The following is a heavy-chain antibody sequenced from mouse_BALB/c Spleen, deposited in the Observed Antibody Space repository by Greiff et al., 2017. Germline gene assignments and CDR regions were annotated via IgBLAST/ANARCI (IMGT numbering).Heavy chain of an antibody. CDR3: ARGLTGTWYFDV. V-gene: IGHV1-7*01. CDR1: GYTFTSYW. Sequence: VKLMESGAELAKPGASVKMSCKASGYTFTSYWMHWVKQRPGQGLEWIGYINPSTGYTEYNQKFKDKATLTADKSSSTAYMQLSSLTSEDSAVYYCARGLTGTWYFDVWGAGTTVTVSS. J-gene: IGHJ1*01. D-gene: IGHD4-1*01. CDR2: INPSTGYT.